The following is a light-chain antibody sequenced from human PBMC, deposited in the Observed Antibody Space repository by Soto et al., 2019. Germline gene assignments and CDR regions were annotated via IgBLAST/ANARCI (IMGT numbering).Light chain of an antibody. CDR1: QSISSW. CDR3: QQYNSYPT. Sequence: DIQMTQSPSTLSASVGDRVTITCRASQSISSWLAWYQQKPGKAPKLLIYKASSLESGVPSRFSGSGSGTEFPITISSLQPDDFANYYCQQYNSYPTFGQGTKVEIK. V-gene: IGKV1-5*03. J-gene: IGKJ1*01. CDR2: KAS.